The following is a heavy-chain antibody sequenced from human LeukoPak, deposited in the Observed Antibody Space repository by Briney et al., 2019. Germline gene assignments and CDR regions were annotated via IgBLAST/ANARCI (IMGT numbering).Heavy chain of an antibody. CDR1: GFTLSSQW. Sequence: PGGSLRLSCAVSGFTLSSQWMHWVRQAPGKGLVWVPLIKTDGSSTNYADSVKGRFTVSRDDAKNTLYLQMSSLRAEDTAMYYCHPLAYISDWGQGTLVTVSS. V-gene: IGHV3-74*01. D-gene: IGHD6-19*01. CDR2: IKTDGSST. CDR3: HPLAYISD. J-gene: IGHJ4*02.